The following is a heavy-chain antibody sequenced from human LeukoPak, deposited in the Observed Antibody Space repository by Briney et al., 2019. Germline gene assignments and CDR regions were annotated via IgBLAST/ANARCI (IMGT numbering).Heavy chain of an antibody. CDR2: IYHSGST. D-gene: IGHD3-10*01. J-gene: IGHJ6*02. CDR3: AKIPVLLWFGELLPLGMDV. Sequence: SETLSLTCAVSVGSISSSNWWSWVRQPAGKGLEWLGEIYHSGSTNYNPSLKSRVTISVDKSKNQFSLKLSSVTAADTAVYYCAKIPVLLWFGELLPLGMDVWGQGTTVTVSS. CDR1: VGSISSSNW. V-gene: IGHV4-4*02.